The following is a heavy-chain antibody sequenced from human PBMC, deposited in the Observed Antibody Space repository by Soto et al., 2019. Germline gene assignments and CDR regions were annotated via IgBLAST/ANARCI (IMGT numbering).Heavy chain of an antibody. CDR1: GFTFSSYA. V-gene: IGHV3-30-3*01. J-gene: IGHJ4*02. CDR3: ARDMWELLSLSLVVAPPGLDY. D-gene: IGHD1-26*01. CDR2: ISYDGSNK. Sequence: PGGSLRLSCAASGFTFSSYAMHWVRQAPGKGLEWVAVISYDGSNKYYADSVKGRFTISRDNSKNTLYLQMNSLRAEDTAVYYCARDMWELLSLSLVVAPPGLDYWGQGTLVTVSS.